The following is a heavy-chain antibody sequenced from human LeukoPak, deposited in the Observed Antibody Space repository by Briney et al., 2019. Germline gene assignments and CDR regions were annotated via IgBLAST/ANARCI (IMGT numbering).Heavy chain of an antibody. V-gene: IGHV1-8*01. CDR1: GYTFTSYD. Sequence: GASVKVSCKASGYTFTSYDIHWVRQATGQGLEWMGRMNPNRGDTDYAQKFQGRVTMTRDTSTSTAYMELRSLRSDDTAVYYCARTPLERRGAFDIWGQGTMVTVSS. CDR3: ARTPLERRGAFDI. D-gene: IGHD1-1*01. J-gene: IGHJ3*02. CDR2: MNPNRGDT.